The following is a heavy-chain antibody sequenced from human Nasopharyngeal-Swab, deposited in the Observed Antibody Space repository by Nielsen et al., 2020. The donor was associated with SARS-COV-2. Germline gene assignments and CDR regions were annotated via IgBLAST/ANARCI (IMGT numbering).Heavy chain of an antibody. V-gene: IGHV3-7*05. J-gene: IGHJ6*03. CDR1: GFTFSSYW. Sequence: LSLTCAAPGFTFSSYWMSWVRQAPGKGLEWVANIKQDGSEKYYVDSLKGRFTISRDNAKNSLYLQMNSLRAEDTAVYYCARDKGDGYNSDYYYMDVWGKGTTVTVSS. D-gene: IGHD5-24*01. CDR2: IKQDGSEK. CDR3: ARDKGDGYNSDYYYMDV.